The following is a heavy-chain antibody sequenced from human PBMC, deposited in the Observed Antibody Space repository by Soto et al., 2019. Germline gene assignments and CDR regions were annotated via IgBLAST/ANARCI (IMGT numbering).Heavy chain of an antibody. Sequence: EVQLVESGGGLIQPGGSLRLSCAASGFTVSSNYMSWVRQAPGQGLEWVSVIYSGGSTYYADSVKGRFTISRDNSKNTLYLQMHSLRAEDTAVYSCATSASHNAFDIWGQGTMVTVSS. CDR1: GFTVSSNY. V-gene: IGHV3-53*01. CDR3: ATSASHNAFDI. CDR2: IYSGGST. J-gene: IGHJ3*02. D-gene: IGHD2-15*01.